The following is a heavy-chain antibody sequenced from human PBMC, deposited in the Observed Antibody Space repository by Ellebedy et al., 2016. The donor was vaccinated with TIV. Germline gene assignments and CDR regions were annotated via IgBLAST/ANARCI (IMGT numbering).Heavy chain of an antibody. V-gene: IGHV4-34*01. Sequence: SETLSLXXAVYGGSFSGYYWSWIRQPPGKGLEWIGEINHSGSTNYNPSLKSRVTISVDTSKNQFSLKLSSVTAADTAVYYCARTIFGVDLFDYWGQGTLVTVSS. CDR1: GGSFSGYY. CDR2: INHSGST. D-gene: IGHD3-3*01. CDR3: ARTIFGVDLFDY. J-gene: IGHJ4*02.